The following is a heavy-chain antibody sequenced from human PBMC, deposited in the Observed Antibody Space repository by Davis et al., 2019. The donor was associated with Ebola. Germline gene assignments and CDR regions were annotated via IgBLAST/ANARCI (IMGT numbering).Heavy chain of an antibody. D-gene: IGHD4-11*01. V-gene: IGHV4-59*01. Sequence: GSLRLSCTVSGGSISSYYWSWIRQPPGKGLEWIGYIYYSGSTNYNPSLKSRVTISVDTSKNQFSLKLSSVTAADTAVYYCARVRFDYTLSLDYWGQGTLVTVSS. J-gene: IGHJ4*02. CDR3: ARVRFDYTLSLDY. CDR1: GGSISSYY. CDR2: IYYSGST.